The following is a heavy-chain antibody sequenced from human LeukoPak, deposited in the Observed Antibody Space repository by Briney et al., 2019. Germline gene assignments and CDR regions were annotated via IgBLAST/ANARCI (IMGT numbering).Heavy chain of an antibody. CDR2: IYSGGTT. Sequence: GGSLRLSCAASGFRFSDFTMTWVRQAPGKGLEWVSVIYSGGTTYYADSVKGRFTISRDNSKNTLYLQMNSLRAEDTAVYYCARTTTFAPHFDYWGQGTLVTVSS. D-gene: IGHD1-1*01. CDR1: GFRFSDFT. V-gene: IGHV3-66*01. CDR3: ARTTTFAPHFDY. J-gene: IGHJ4*02.